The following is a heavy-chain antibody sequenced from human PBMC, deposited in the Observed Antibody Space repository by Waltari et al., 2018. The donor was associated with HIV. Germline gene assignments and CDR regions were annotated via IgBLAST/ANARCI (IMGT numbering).Heavy chain of an antibody. Sequence: QVQLVESGGGVVPPGTSLTLSCAASGFSFSDYAMHWVRQPPGKGLEWVDSVLYDGSNEDYADSVTGRFTVSRDNSKNTLYLQMDSLRPEDTAVYYCATNSGSYRQGWFDPWGQGTQVTVSS. CDR3: ATNSGSYRQGWFDP. CDR1: GFSFSDYA. J-gene: IGHJ5*02. CDR2: VLYDGSNE. V-gene: IGHV3-30*01. D-gene: IGHD1-26*01.